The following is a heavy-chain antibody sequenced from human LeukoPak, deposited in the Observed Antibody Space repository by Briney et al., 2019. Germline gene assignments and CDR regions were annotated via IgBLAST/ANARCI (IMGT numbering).Heavy chain of an antibody. CDR2: IYYSGST. D-gene: IGHD3-10*01. J-gene: IGHJ4*02. CDR1: GGSISSSSYY. V-gene: IGHV4-39*07. CDR3: ARSSPSSGSYYNR. Sequence: SETLSLTCTVSGGSISSSSYYWGWIRQPPGKGLEWIGSIYYSGSTYYNPSLKSRVTISVDTSKNQFSLKLSSVTAADTALYYCARSSPSSGSYYNRWGQGTLVTVSS.